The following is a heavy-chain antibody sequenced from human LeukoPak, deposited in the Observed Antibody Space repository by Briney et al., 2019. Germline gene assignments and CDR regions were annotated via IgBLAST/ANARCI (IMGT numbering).Heavy chain of an antibody. CDR2: ISAYNGNT. CDR1: GYTFTSYG. Sequence: ASVKVSCKASGYTFTSYGISWVRQAPGQGLEWMGWISAYNGNTNYAQKLQDRVTLTTDTSTSTAYMEVRSLRSDDTAVYYCARKVGATVVLDYWGQGTLVTVSS. CDR3: ARKVGATVVLDY. J-gene: IGHJ4*02. D-gene: IGHD1-26*01. V-gene: IGHV1-18*01.